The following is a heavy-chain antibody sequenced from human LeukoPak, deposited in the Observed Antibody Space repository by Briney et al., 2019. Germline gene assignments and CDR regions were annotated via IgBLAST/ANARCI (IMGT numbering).Heavy chain of an antibody. CDR2: IIPIFGTA. CDR3: ARDQGDSSAPAFDI. Sequence: SVKVSCKASGGTFSSYAISWVRQAPGQGLEWMGGIIPIFGTANYARKFQGRVTITADESTSTAYMELSSLRSEDTAMYYCARDQGDSSAPAFDIWGQGTMVTVSS. CDR1: GGTFSSYA. D-gene: IGHD3-22*01. J-gene: IGHJ3*02. V-gene: IGHV1-69*13.